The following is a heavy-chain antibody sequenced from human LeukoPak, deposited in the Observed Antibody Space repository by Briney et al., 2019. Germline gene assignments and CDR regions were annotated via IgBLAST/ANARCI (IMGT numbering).Heavy chain of an antibody. D-gene: IGHD2-2*01. J-gene: IGHJ6*02. V-gene: IGHV4-4*09. CDR1: GGSITTYY. CDR2: VDDSGRT. Sequence: PSETLSLTCTVSGGSITTYYWSWIRRPPGKGLEWIGYVDDSGRTIYNPSLEGRVTISVDLPKNQFALRLSSVAATDTAVYYCARTVGQCSSTTCYADYYYGMDVWGQGTTVTVSS. CDR3: ARTVGQCSSTTCYADYYYGMDV.